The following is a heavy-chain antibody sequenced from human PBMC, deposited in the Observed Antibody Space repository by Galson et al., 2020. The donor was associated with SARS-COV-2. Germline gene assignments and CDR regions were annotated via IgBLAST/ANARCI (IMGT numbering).Heavy chain of an antibody. J-gene: IGHJ3*02. CDR1: GGSISSSSYY. CDR2: IYYSGCT. D-gene: IGHD4-4*01. Sequence: SETLSLTCTVSGGSISSSSYYWGWIRQPPGKGLEWIGSIYYSGCTYYNPSLKSRVTISVDTSKNQFSLKLSSVTAADTAVYYCARDDYNSDAFDIWGQGTMVTVSS. CDR3: ARDDYNSDAFDI. V-gene: IGHV4-39*07.